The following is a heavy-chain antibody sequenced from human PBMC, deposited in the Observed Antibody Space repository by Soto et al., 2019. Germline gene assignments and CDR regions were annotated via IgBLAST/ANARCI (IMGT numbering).Heavy chain of an antibody. V-gene: IGHV3-23*01. CDR1: GFTFSSYP. CDR3: AKITLEWLLSPRDPLDY. J-gene: IGHJ4*02. CDR2: IGGSGDRT. Sequence: GGSLRLSCAASGFTFSSYPMSWVRQAPGKGLEWVSGIGGSGDRTYYAESVKGRFTISRDNSRNTLYLQMNSLRAEDTAVYYCAKITLEWLLSPRDPLDYWGQGTLVTVFS. D-gene: IGHD3-3*01.